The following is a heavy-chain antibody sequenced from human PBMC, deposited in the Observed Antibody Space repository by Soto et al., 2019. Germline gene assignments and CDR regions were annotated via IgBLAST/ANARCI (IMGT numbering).Heavy chain of an antibody. Sequence: QVQLVESGGGVVQPGRSLRLSCAASGFTFSSYAMHWVRQAPGKGLEWVAVISYDGSNKYYADSVKGRFTISRDNSKNPMYRQMNSLRAEDTAVYYCARAYEGDYFDYWGQGTLVTVSS. CDR1: GFTFSSYA. J-gene: IGHJ4*02. CDR2: ISYDGSNK. CDR3: ARAYEGDYFDY. V-gene: IGHV3-30-3*01. D-gene: IGHD3-16*01.